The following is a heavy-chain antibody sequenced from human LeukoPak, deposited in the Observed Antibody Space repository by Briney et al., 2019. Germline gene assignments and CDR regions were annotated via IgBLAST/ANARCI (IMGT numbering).Heavy chain of an antibody. CDR2: IILIFGTA. CDR3: AREGYDYVWGSTKSFDY. D-gene: IGHD3-16*01. Sequence: SSVKVSCKASGGTFSRYVISWVRQTPGQGLKWMGRIILIFGTANYAQKFQGRGTITTDESTSTAYMELSSLRSEDTAVYYFAREGYDYVWGSTKSFDYWGQGTLVTVSS. J-gene: IGHJ4*02. V-gene: IGHV1-69*05. CDR1: GGTFSRYV.